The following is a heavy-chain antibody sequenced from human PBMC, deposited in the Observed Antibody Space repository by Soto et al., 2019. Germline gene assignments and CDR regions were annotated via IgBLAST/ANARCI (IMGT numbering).Heavy chain of an antibody. CDR3: ARHSRIAAAGKAFDY. CDR1: GGSISSSSYY. Sequence: QLQLQESGPGLVKPSETLSLTCTVSGGSISSSSYYWGWIRQPPGKGLEWIGSIYYSGSTYYNPSLKSRVTISVDTSKNQFSLKLSSVTAADTAVYYCARHSRIAAAGKAFDYWGQVTLVTVSS. V-gene: IGHV4-39*01. D-gene: IGHD6-13*01. J-gene: IGHJ4*02. CDR2: IYYSGST.